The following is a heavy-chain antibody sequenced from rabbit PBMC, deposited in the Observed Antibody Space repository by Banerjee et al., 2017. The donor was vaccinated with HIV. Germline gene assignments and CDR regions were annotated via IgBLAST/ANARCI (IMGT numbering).Heavy chain of an antibody. Sequence: QSVEESGGRLVTPGTPLTLTCTASGFSLTDNGVVWVRQAPGKGLEWIGCIYTGSSGNTDYASWAKGRFTISKTSSTTVTLQMTSLTAADTATYFCARGLFGNAEGDLWGQGTLVTVS. V-gene: IGHV1S40*01. J-gene: IGHJ4*01. CDR2: IYTGSSGNT. CDR3: ARGLFGNAEGDL. D-gene: IGHD6-1*01. CDR1: GFSLTDNG.